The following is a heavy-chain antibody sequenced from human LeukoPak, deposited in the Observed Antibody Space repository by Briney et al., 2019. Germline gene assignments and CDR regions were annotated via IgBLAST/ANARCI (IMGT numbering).Heavy chain of an antibody. CDR3: ARVKGDGYNRGGFDY. V-gene: IGHV4-59*01. J-gene: IGHJ4*02. CDR2: IYYSGST. CDR1: GGSISSYY. D-gene: IGHD5-24*01. Sequence: PSETLSLTCTVSGGSISSYYWSWIRQPPGKGLEWIGYIYYSGSTNYNPSLKSRVTISVDTSKNQFSLKLSSVTAADTAVYYCARVKGDGYNRGGFDYWGQGTLVTVSS.